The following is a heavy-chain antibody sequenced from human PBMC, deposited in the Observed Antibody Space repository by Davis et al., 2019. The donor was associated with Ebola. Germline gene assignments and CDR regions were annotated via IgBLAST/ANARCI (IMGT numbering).Heavy chain of an antibody. V-gene: IGHV3-21*01. J-gene: IGHJ4*02. CDR1: GFSFSNFE. CDR2: ISSGSSYI. Sequence: PGGSLRLSCLGSGFSFSNFELNWVRQAPGKGLEWVSSISSGSSYIYYANSVKGRFTISRDNAKNSLYLQMNSLRAEDTAVYYCARGLSAQEGLDYWGQGTLVTVSS. CDR3: ARGLSAQEGLDY.